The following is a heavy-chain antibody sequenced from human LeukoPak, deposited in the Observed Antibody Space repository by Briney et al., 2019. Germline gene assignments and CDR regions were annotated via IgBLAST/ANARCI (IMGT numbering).Heavy chain of an antibody. V-gene: IGHV3-53*01. D-gene: IGHD2-8*02. CDR3: GTSRSRTSGFDY. J-gene: IGHJ4*02. Sequence: SGGSLRLSCAASGFTVSSNYMNWVRQASGKGLEWVSVIYNDGGTYYADSVKGRFTISRDNSKNTLYLQMNSLRAEDTAVYYCGTSRSRTSGFDYWGQGTLVTVSS. CDR2: IYNDGGT. CDR1: GFTVSSNY.